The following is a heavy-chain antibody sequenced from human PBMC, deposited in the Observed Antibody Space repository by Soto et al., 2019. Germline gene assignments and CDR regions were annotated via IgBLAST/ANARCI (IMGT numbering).Heavy chain of an antibody. CDR3: AKSRSRGFLEWLRETLGAFDI. CDR1: GFTFSSYA. D-gene: IGHD3-3*01. V-gene: IGHV3-23*01. J-gene: IGHJ3*02. CDR2: ISGSGGST. Sequence: GGSLRLSCAASGFTFSSYAMSWVRQAPGKGLEWVSAISGSGGSTYYADSVKGRFTISRDNSKNTLYLQMNSLRAEDTAVYYCAKSRSRGFLEWLRETLGAFDIWGQGTMVTVSS.